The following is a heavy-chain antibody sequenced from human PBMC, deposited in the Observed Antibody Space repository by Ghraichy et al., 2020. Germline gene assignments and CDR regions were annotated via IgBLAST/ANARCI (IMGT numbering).Heavy chain of an antibody. D-gene: IGHD3-22*01. CDR2: IYSKGGT. Sequence: SDTLSLTCTVSGVSISDGAYHWSWIRQLPGKGLEWLGYIYSKGGTYSNPSLKSRVITAVDTSNNQFFLRLTSVTAADTAVYYCARLQWFQYYFDSWGQGILVTVSS. CDR3: ARLQWFQYYFDS. CDR1: GVSISDGAYH. V-gene: IGHV4-31*03. J-gene: IGHJ4*02.